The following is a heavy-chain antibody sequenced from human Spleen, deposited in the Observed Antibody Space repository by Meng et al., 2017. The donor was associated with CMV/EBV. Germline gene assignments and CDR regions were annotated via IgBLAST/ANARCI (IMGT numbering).Heavy chain of an antibody. Sequence: GESLKISCAASGFTFSDYEMTWVRQAPGKGLEWVSYISGSAGTIDYADSVKGRFTISRDNAKNSLYLQMNSLRAEDTAVYYCARDRCSSTSCYTEQHTDFDYWGQGTLVTVSS. D-gene: IGHD2-2*02. CDR1: GFTFSDYE. V-gene: IGHV3-48*03. CDR2: ISGSAGTI. J-gene: IGHJ4*02. CDR3: ARDRCSSTSCYTEQHTDFDY.